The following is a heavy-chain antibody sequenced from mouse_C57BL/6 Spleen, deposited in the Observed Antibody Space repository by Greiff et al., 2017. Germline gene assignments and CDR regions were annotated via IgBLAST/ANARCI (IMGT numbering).Heavy chain of an antibody. CDR2: IDPNSGGT. CDR3: ARGDYSNSLLYYAMDY. Sequence: QVQLQQSGAELVKPGASVKLSCKASGYTFTSYWMHWVKQRPGRGLEWIGRIDPNSGGTKYNEKFKSKATLTVDKPSSTAYMQLSNLTSEDSAVYYCARGDYSNSLLYYAMDYWGQGTSVTVSS. CDR1: GYTFTSYW. V-gene: IGHV1-72*01. D-gene: IGHD2-5*01. J-gene: IGHJ4*01.